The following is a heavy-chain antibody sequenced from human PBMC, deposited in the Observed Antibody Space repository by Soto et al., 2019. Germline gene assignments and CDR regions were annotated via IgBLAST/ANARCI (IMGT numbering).Heavy chain of an antibody. CDR1: VFPFSSCS. CDR3: AKDTTVATDYYYGMDV. D-gene: IGHD5-12*01. Sequence: GSLRLSFSASVFPFSSCSMGWVRPAPGKGLEWVSAISGSGGSTYYADSVKGRFTISRDNSKNTLYLQMNSLRAEDTAVYYCAKDTTVATDYYYGMDVWGQGTTVTVSS. CDR2: ISGSGGST. J-gene: IGHJ6*02. V-gene: IGHV3-23*01.